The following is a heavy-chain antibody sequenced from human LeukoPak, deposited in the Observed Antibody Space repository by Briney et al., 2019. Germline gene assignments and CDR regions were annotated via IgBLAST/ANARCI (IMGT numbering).Heavy chain of an antibody. CDR3: ARDTLPSRYDSSGYYSPGYYMDV. J-gene: IGHJ6*03. Sequence: PSETLSLTCTVSGGSISSSSYYWGWIRQPPGKGLEWIVTIYYSGSTYYNPSLKSRVTISVDTSKNQFSLKLSSVTAADTAVYYCARDTLPSRYDSSGYYSPGYYMDVWGKGTTVTVSS. CDR2: IYYSGST. V-gene: IGHV4-39*07. CDR1: GGSISSSSYY. D-gene: IGHD3-22*01.